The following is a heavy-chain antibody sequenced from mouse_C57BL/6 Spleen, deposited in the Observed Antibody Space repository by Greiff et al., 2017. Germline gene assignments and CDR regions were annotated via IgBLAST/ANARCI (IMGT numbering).Heavy chain of an antibody. CDR3: AITTVVAGDAMDY. Sequence: QVQLQQSGAELVKPGASVKISCKASGYAFSSYWMNWVKQRPGKGLEWIGQIYPGDGDTNYNGKFKGKATLTADKSSSTAYMQLSSLTSEDSAVYFGAITTVVAGDAMDYWGQGTSVTVSS. D-gene: IGHD1-1*01. CDR2: IYPGDGDT. V-gene: IGHV1-80*01. CDR1: GYAFSSYW. J-gene: IGHJ4*01.